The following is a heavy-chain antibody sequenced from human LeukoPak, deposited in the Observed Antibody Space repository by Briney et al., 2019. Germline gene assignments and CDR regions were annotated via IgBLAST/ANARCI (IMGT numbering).Heavy chain of an antibody. D-gene: IGHD3-22*01. Sequence: GGSLRLSCAASGFTFSSYAMSWVRQAPGKGLEWVSAISGSGGSTYYADSVKGRFTISRDNAKNSLYLQMNSLRAEDTAVYYCARGWSYYYDSSGYYYWGQGTLVTVSS. CDR2: ISGSGGST. V-gene: IGHV3-23*01. CDR3: ARGWSYYYDSSGYYY. J-gene: IGHJ4*02. CDR1: GFTFSSYA.